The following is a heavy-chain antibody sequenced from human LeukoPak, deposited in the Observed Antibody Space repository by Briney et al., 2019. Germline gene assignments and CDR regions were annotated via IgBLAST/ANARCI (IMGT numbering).Heavy chain of an antibody. CDR1: GFTFDDYT. V-gene: IGHV3-43*01. D-gene: IGHD2-15*01. CDR2: ICWDGGST. CDR3: AKGPPPRYCSGGSCLSIDY. Sequence: GGSLRLSCAASGFTFDDYTMHWVRQAPGKGLEWVSLICWDGGSTYYADSVKGRFTISRDNSKNSLYLQMNSLRTEDTALYYCAKGPPPRYCSGGSCLSIDYWGQGTLVTVSS. J-gene: IGHJ4*02.